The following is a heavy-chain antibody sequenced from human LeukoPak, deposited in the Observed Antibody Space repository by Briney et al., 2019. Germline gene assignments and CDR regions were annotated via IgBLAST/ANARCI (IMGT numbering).Heavy chain of an antibody. CDR1: GYTFTSYD. CDR3: AKGYCSSTSCYTPRGVYYYMDV. CDR2: MNPNSGNT. Sequence: ASVKVSCKASGYTFTSYDINWVRQATGQGLEWMGWMNPNSGNTGYAQKFQGRVTITTDESTSTAYMELSSLRSEDTAVYYCAKGYCSSTSCYTPRGVYYYMDVWGKGTTVTVSS. D-gene: IGHD2-2*02. V-gene: IGHV1-8*01. J-gene: IGHJ6*03.